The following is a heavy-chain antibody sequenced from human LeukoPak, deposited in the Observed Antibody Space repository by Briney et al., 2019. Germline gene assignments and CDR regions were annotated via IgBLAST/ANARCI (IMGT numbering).Heavy chain of an antibody. J-gene: IGHJ6*02. CDR2: ISSSSSTI. V-gene: IGHV3-48*01. D-gene: IGHD5-18*01. Sequence: PGGSLRLSCAASGFTFSSYSMNWVRQAPGKGLEWVSYISSSSSTIYYADSVKGRFTISRDNAKNSLYLQMNSLRAEDTAVYYCAGDQRIIQLWLQGYYGMDVWGQGTTVTVSS. CDR3: AGDQRIIQLWLQGYYGMDV. CDR1: GFTFSSYS.